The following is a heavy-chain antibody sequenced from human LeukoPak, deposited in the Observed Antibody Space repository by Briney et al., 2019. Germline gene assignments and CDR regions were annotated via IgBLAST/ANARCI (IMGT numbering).Heavy chain of an antibody. J-gene: IGHJ5*02. CDR2: IIPILGIA. V-gene: IGHV1-69*04. D-gene: IGHD6-19*01. CDR1: GGTFSSYA. CDR3: ARDQSGWYSGDWFDP. Sequence: SVKVSCKASGGTFSSYAISWVRQAPGQGLEWMGRIIPILGIANYAQKFQGRVTITADKSTSTAYMELSSLRSEDTAVYYCARDQSGWYSGDWFDPWGQGTLVTVSS.